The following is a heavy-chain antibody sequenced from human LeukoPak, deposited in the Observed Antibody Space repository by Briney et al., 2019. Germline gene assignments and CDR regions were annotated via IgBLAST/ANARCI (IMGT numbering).Heavy chain of an antibody. D-gene: IGHD3-10*01. V-gene: IGHV3-74*01. Sequence: PGGSLRLSCAGSGFTFTRFWMHWVRQAQGKGLVWVSRINVEGTTTTYADSVEGRFTISRDENTLYLQMNHLRVDDTAVYYCTRGGEEPFDYWGQGTLVTVSS. CDR2: INVEGTTT. CDR3: TRGGEEPFDY. J-gene: IGHJ4*02. CDR1: GFTFTRFW.